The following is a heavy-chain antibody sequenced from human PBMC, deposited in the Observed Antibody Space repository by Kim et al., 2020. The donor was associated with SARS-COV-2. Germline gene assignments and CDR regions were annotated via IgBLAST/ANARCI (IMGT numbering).Heavy chain of an antibody. D-gene: IGHD6-13*01. CDR3: ARGAAAGNAIDY. CDR1: GGSFSGYY. V-gene: IGHV4-34*01. Sequence: SETLSLTCAVHGGSFSGYYWSWIRQPPGKGLEWIGEINHSGSTNYNPSLKSRVTISVDTSKNQFSLKLSSVTAADTAVYYCARGAAAGNAIDYWGQGTLVTVSS. J-gene: IGHJ4*02. CDR2: INHSGST.